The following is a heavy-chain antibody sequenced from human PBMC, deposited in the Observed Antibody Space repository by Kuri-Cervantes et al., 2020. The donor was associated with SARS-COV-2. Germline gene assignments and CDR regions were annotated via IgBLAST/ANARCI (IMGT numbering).Heavy chain of an antibody. D-gene: IGHD3-3*02. V-gene: IGHV3-21*01. CDR3: ARHLSHYYYYMDV. Sequence: GGSLRLSCAASGFTFSSYSMNWVRQAPGKGLEWVSSISSSSSYIYYADSVKGRFTISRDNAKNSLYLQMNSLRAEDTAVCYCARHLSHYYYYMDVWGKGTTVTVSS. CDR1: GFTFSSYS. J-gene: IGHJ6*03. CDR2: ISSSSSYI.